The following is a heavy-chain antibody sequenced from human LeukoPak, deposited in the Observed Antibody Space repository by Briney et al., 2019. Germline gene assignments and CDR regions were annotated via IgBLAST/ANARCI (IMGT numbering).Heavy chain of an antibody. CDR3: AKAGWDQLTMYYFDS. Sequence: PGGSLRLSCAASGFTFSSYAMYWVRQAPGKGLEFVSGISSNGGRIEYADSVKGRFTISRDNSKNTLYLQMGSLRADDVAVYYCAKAGWDQLTMYYFDSWGQGTLVTVSS. J-gene: IGHJ4*02. CDR2: ISSNGGRI. CDR1: GFTFSSYA. V-gene: IGHV3-64*02. D-gene: IGHD1-1*01.